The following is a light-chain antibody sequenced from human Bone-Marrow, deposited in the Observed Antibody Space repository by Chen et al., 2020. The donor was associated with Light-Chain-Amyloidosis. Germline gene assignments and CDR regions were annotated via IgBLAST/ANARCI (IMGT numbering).Light chain of an antibody. Sequence: SYVLTQPSSVSVASGQTATIACGGNNIGSTSVHWYQPTPGQAPLLVVYDDSDRPSGSPERLSGTNSGNTATLNISRVEAGDEADYYCQVWDRSSDRAVFGGGTKLTVL. V-gene: IGLV3-21*02. CDR3: QVWDRSSDRAV. CDR1: NIGSTS. J-gene: IGLJ3*02. CDR2: DDS.